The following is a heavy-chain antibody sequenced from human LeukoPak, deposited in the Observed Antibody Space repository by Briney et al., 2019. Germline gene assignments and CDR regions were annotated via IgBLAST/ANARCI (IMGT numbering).Heavy chain of an antibody. Sequence: GGSLRLSCAASGFTFSSYAMSWVRQAPGKGLEWVSAISGSGGSTYYADSVKGRFTISRDNAKNSLYLQMNSLRAEDTAVYYCARVHRITIFGVVSFDPWGQGTLVTVSS. CDR2: ISGSGGST. J-gene: IGHJ5*02. CDR3: ARVHRITIFGVVSFDP. D-gene: IGHD3-3*01. CDR1: GFTFSSYA. V-gene: IGHV3-23*01.